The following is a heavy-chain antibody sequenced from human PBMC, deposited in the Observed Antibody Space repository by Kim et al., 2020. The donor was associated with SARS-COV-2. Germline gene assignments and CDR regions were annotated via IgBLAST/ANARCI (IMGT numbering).Heavy chain of an antibody. CDR3: ARGSLRYYYYGMDV. CDR2: IYYSGST. J-gene: IGHJ6*02. D-gene: IGHD4-17*01. Sequence: SETLSLTCTVSGGSISSGGYYWSWIRQHPGKGLEWIGYIYYSGSTYYNPSLKSRVTISVDTSKNQFSLKLSSVTAADTAVYYCARGSLRYYYYGMDVWGQGTTVTVSS. V-gene: IGHV4-31*03. CDR1: GGSISSGGYY.